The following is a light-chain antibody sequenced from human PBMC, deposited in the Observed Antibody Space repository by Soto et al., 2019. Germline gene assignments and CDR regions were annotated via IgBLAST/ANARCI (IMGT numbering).Light chain of an antibody. CDR1: QSVSTY. CDR2: GAS. J-gene: IGKJ2*01. CDR3: QQYDSWPPSYT. V-gene: IGKV3-15*01. Sequence: EIVMTQSPATLSVSLGDRATLSCRASQSVSTYLAWYQQKPGQAPRLLIYGASTRATGIPARFSGSGSETDFTLTISSLQSEDFAVYYCQQYDSWPPSYTFSQGTKLEIK.